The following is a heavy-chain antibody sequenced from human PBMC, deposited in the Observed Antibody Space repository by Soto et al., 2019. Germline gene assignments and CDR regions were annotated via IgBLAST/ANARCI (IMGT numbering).Heavy chain of an antibody. CDR1: GYTVTDHY. CDR2: IDPKNGGT. CDR3: ARDDYGIYPY. J-gene: IGHJ4*02. Sequence: ASVKVSCKASGYTVTDHYIHWVRQAPGQGLEWMGWIDPKNGGTIYAQKFQDRVTMTRDTSISTAYMDLSRLTSDDTALYYCARDDYGIYPYWGQGTLVTVSS. D-gene: IGHD1-26*01. V-gene: IGHV1-2*02.